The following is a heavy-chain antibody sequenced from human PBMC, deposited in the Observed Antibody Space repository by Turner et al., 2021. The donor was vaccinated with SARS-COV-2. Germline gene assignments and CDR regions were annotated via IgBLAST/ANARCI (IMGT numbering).Heavy chain of an antibody. Sequence: QVQLQESAPGLVKPSETLSLTCPVSGCSISSYYWSWIRQPPGKGLEWIGYIYYSGSTNYNPSLKSRVTISVDTSKNQFSLKLSSVTAADTAVYYGAGDLYYYDSSGVDAFDIWGQGTMVTVYS. J-gene: IGHJ3*02. CDR3: AGDLYYYDSSGVDAFDI. D-gene: IGHD3-22*01. CDR1: GCSISSYY. V-gene: IGHV4-59*01. CDR2: IYYSGST.